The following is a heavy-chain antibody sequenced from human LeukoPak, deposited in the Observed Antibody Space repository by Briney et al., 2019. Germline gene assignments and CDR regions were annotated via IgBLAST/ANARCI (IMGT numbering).Heavy chain of an antibody. V-gene: IGHV1-2*02. Sequence: ASVKVSCKTSGYTFTGYYMHWMRQAPGQGLEWMGWISPKSGVTNYAQKFQGRVNMTRDTSISTAYMEVSRLTSDDTALFYCARAVGDYYETSVFQAYWGQGTLVIVSS. J-gene: IGHJ4*02. D-gene: IGHD3-22*01. CDR1: GYTFTGYY. CDR2: ISPKSGVT. CDR3: ARAVGDYYETSVFQAY.